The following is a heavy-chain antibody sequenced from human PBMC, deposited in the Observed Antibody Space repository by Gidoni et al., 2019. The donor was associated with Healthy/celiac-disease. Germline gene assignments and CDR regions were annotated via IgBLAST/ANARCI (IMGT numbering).Heavy chain of an antibody. D-gene: IGHD3-10*01. V-gene: IGHV3-48*04. J-gene: IGHJ6*02. Sequence: EVQLVASGGGLVQPGGSLRLSCAASGFTFSSYSMNWVRQAPGKGLEWVSYISSSSSTIYYADSVKGRFTISRDNAKNSLYLQMNSLRAEDTAVYYCAREPGLLWFGEGGSAPGMDVWGQGTTVTVSS. CDR1: GFTFSSYS. CDR2: ISSSSSTI. CDR3: AREPGLLWFGEGGSAPGMDV.